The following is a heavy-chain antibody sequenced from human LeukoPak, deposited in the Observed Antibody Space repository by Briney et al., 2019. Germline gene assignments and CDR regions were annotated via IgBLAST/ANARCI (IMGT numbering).Heavy chain of an antibody. Sequence: SETLSLTCTVSGGSISSSSYYWRWIRQPPGKGLEWIASIYHSESTYYHPSLKSRVTIAVDMSKNQFSLKLSSVPAADKAVYYCARSCRILDIVATIRARLGGNGFDIWGQGTMVTVSS. CDR1: GGSISSSSYY. D-gene: IGHD5-12*01. V-gene: IGHV4-39*07. CDR2: IYHSEST. CDR3: ARSCRILDIVATIRARLGGNGFDI. J-gene: IGHJ3*02.